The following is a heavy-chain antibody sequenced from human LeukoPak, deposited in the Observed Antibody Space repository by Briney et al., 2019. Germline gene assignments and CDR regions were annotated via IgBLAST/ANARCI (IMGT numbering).Heavy chain of an antibody. D-gene: IGHD3-22*01. CDR2: IYYSGRT. V-gene: IGHV4-39*01. J-gene: IGHJ4*02. CDR3: ARFYGYYDSSGTSPDY. Sequence: SETLSLTCTVSGGSISSSSYYWGWIRQPPGKGLEWIGSIYYSGRTYYNPSLKSRVTISVDTSKNQFSLKLSSVTAADTAVYYWARFYGYYDSSGTSPDYWGQGTLVTVSS. CDR1: GGSISSSSYY.